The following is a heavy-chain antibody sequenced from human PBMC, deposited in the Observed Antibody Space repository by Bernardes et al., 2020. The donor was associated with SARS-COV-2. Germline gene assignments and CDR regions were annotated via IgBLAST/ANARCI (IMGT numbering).Heavy chain of an antibody. CDR1: GFTFSSYW. CDR2: INSDGSTT. V-gene: IGHV3-74*01. CDR3: ARGSAAGTSIDF. D-gene: IGHD6-13*01. J-gene: IGHJ4*02. Sequence: GGSLRLSCAASGFTFSSYWMHWVRQAPGKGLVWVSRINSDGSTTSYADSVKGRFTISRDNAKNTLYLQMNSLGAEDTAVYYCARGSAAGTSIDFWGQGTPVTVSS.